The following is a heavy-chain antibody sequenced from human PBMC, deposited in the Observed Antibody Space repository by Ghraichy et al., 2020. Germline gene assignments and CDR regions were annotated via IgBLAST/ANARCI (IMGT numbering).Heavy chain of an antibody. CDR1: GDSISTSSYS. Sequence: SETLSLTCTVSGDSISTSSYSWGWIRQPPGKGLEWIGSRSYSGNTYFHPSLESRVTISVDTSKNQFSLKLTSVTAADTAVYYCARCGSSYYFYFYMDVWGKGTTVTVSS. CDR3: ARCGSSYYFYFYMDV. D-gene: IGHD1-26*01. CDR2: RSYSGNT. V-gene: IGHV4-39*01. J-gene: IGHJ6*03.